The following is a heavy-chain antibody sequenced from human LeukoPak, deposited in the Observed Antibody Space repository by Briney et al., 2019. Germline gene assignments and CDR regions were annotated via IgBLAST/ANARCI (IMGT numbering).Heavy chain of an antibody. Sequence: PGGSLGLSCAASGFTVSSNYMSWVRQAPGKGLEWVSVIYSGGSTYYADSVKGRFTISRDNSKNTPYLQMNSLRAEDTAVYYCARAGSYRTFDYWGQGTLVTVSS. CDR1: GFTVSSNY. CDR2: IYSGGST. D-gene: IGHD1-26*01. V-gene: IGHV3-66*02. J-gene: IGHJ4*02. CDR3: ARAGSYRTFDY.